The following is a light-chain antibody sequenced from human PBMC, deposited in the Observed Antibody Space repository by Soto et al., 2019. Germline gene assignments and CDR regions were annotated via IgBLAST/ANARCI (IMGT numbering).Light chain of an antibody. CDR3: KQYNTWPPFT. CDR2: GAS. CDR1: QGISRN. J-gene: IGKJ5*01. V-gene: IGKV3-15*01. Sequence: EIVMTQSPAPLSVSPGERATLSCRASQGISRNLAWYQQKPGQAPRLLILGASTRATGIPARFSGSGSGTEFTLTISSLQSEDFAVYYCKQYNTWPPFTFGQGTRLEIK.